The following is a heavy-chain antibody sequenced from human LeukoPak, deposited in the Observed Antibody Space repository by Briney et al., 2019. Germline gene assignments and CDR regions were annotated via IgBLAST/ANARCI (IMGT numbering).Heavy chain of an antibody. CDR3: AARGAAAGKSDY. D-gene: IGHD6-13*01. V-gene: IGHV4-59*01. CDR2: IYYSGST. Sequence: PSETLSLTCTVSGGSISSYCWSWIRQPPGKGLEWIGYIYYSGSTNYNPSLKSRVTISVDTSKNQFSLKLSSVTAADTAVYYCAARGAAAGKSDYWGQGTLVTVSS. J-gene: IGHJ4*02. CDR1: GGSISSYC.